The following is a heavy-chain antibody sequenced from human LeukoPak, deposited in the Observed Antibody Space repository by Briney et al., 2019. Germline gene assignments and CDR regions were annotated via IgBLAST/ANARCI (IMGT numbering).Heavy chain of an antibody. CDR2: IYTSGST. Sequence: SQTLSLTCTVSGGSTSSGSYYWSWIRQPAGKGLEWIGRIYTSGSTNYNPSLNSRVTISVDTSKNQVSLKLTSVTAADTAVYYCARDTYHYDISGYYRLDYWGQGTLVTVSS. V-gene: IGHV4-61*02. J-gene: IGHJ4*02. D-gene: IGHD3-22*01. CDR1: GGSTSSGSYY. CDR3: ARDTYHYDISGYYRLDY.